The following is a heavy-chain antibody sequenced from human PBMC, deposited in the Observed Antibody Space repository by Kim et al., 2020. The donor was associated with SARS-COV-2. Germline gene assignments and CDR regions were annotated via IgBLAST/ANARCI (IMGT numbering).Heavy chain of an antibody. CDR3: ARDGTRLDYTIDY. V-gene: IGHV3-33*01. J-gene: IGHJ4*02. Sequence: GGSLRLSCAASGFTFSSYGMHWVRQAPGKGLEWVAVIWYDGSNKYYADSVKGRFTISRDNSKNTLYLQMNSLRAEDTAVYYCARDGTRLDYTIDYWGQGTLVTVSS. CDR1: GFTFSSYG. CDR2: IWYDGSNK. D-gene: IGHD4-4*01.